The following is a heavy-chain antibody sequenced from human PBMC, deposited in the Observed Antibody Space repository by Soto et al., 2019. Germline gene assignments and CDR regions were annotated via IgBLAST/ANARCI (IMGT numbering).Heavy chain of an antibody. J-gene: IGHJ6*02. D-gene: IGHD2-15*01. CDR3: ARDDLSGPELDRPQKRGYYYYSMDV. CDR1: GGSISSFS. Sequence: QEQLQESGPGLVKPSETLSLTCTVSGGSISSFSWSWIWQPDGKGLECIGGLYSNGSTHYNPSLTSRVTMSVGTSKNQCALKLSSLIAADTAVYYCARDDLSGPELDRPQKRGYYYYSMDVWGQGTTVTVSS. V-gene: IGHV4-4*07. CDR2: LYSNGST.